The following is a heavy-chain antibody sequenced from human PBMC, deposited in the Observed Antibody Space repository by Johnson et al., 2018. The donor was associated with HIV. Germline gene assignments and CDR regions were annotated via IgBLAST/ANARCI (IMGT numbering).Heavy chain of an antibody. D-gene: IGHD3-3*01. J-gene: IGHJ3*02. CDR3: ARDMRWSTAFDI. CDR1: GFTFSDHW. Sequence: MLLVESGGGLVQPGGSLRLSCGASGFTFSDHWMQWVRQAPGKGLVWVAVIKCDGSRIYYAASVKGRFTISRDNAKNSLFLNRNSLGAEDTALYSCARDMRWSTAFDIWGQGTMVTVSS. V-gene: IGHV3-74*01. CDR2: IKCDGSRI.